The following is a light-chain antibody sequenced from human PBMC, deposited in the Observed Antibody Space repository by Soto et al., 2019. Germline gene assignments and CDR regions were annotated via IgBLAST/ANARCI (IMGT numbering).Light chain of an antibody. CDR3: QHYISYPWT. Sequence: DIQMTQSPSTLSASVGDRATITCRASQPVNNWLAWYQQKPGKAPNLLIYDASSLESGVPARFSGSGFGTEFTLTVSGLQPEDFATYYCQHYISYPWTFGQGTKVDIK. CDR1: QPVNNW. CDR2: DAS. J-gene: IGKJ1*01. V-gene: IGKV1-5*01.